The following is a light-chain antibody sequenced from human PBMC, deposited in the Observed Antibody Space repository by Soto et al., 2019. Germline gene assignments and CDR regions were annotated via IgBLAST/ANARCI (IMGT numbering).Light chain of an antibody. CDR2: GAS. CDR1: QSISSW. CDR3: QHTFNSPPWT. V-gene: IGKV1-5*01. Sequence: DIQMTRSPSTLSASVGDRVTITCRASQSISSWLAWYQQKPGKAPRVLISGASNLQSGVPSRFSGSGSGTDFTLTISSLQSEDLASYFCQHTFNSPPWTFGQGTKLDIK. J-gene: IGKJ1*01.